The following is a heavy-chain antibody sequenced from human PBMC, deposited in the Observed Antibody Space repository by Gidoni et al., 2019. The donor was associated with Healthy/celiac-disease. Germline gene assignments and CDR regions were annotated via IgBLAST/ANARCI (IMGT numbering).Heavy chain of an antibody. CDR3: ARGPNYYDSSGYPY. Sequence: QVQLVQSGAEVKKPGSSVKVSCKASGGTFSSYTISWVRQAPGQGLEWMGRIITILGIANYAQKFQGRVTITADKSTSTAYMELSSLRSEDTAVYYCARGPNYYDSSGYPYWGQGTLVTVSS. CDR2: IITILGIA. J-gene: IGHJ4*02. D-gene: IGHD3-22*01. CDR1: GGTFSSYT. V-gene: IGHV1-69*02.